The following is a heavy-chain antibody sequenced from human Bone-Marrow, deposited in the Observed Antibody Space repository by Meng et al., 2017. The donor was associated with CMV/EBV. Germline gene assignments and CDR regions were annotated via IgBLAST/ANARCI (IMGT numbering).Heavy chain of an antibody. Sequence: GGSLRLSCAASGFTFSAYTMHWVRQAPGKGLEWVSSIGSSGSCIYYADSVKGRFTISRDNAKNSLYLQMNSLRAEDTAVYYCARDASKWIPFFYIDYWGQGTLVTVSS. CDR1: GFTFSAYT. CDR3: ARDASKWIPFFYIDY. V-gene: IGHV3-21*01. CDR2: IGSSGSCI. D-gene: IGHD5-18*01. J-gene: IGHJ4*02.